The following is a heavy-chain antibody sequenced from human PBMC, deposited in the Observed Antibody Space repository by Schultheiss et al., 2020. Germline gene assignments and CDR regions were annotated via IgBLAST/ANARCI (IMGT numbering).Heavy chain of an antibody. Sequence: SATLSLTCAVYGGSFSGYYWSWIRQPPGKGLEWIGEINHSGSTNYNPSLKSRVTISVDTSKNQFSLKLSSVTAADTAVYYCARGGYYDFWSGYYTGMDVWGQGTTVTVAS. V-gene: IGHV4-34*01. D-gene: IGHD3-3*01. CDR2: INHSGST. J-gene: IGHJ6*02. CDR3: ARGGYYDFWSGYYTGMDV. CDR1: GGSFSGYY.